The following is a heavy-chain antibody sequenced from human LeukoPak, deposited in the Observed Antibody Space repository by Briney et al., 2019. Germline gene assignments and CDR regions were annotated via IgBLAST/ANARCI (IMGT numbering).Heavy chain of an antibody. D-gene: IGHD3-10*01. Sequence: PGGSLRLSCTASGFPFSHYDMNWVRQAPGGGLEGFTGVSDSGSNTYPAVYVKGRFTISRDDSKNTLYLHMNSLRVDDTAIYYCGRGSRETTMFYYSHMDVWGKGTTVIVSS. CDR2: VSDSGSNT. CDR3: GRGSRETTMFYYSHMDV. V-gene: IGHV3-23*01. CDR1: GFPFSHYD. J-gene: IGHJ6*03.